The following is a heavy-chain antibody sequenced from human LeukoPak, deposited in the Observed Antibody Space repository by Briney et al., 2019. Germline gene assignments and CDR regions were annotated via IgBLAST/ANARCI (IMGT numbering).Heavy chain of an antibody. CDR2: IRYDGNNK. J-gene: IGHJ4*02. Sequence: GGFLRLSCAASGFTFSSYGMHWVRQAPGKGLEWVTFIRYDGNNKYYADSVKGRFTISRDNSKNTLYLRMNSLRAEDTAVYYCASAGRSGTYYYFDYWGQGTLVTVSS. D-gene: IGHD1-26*01. CDR1: GFTFSSYG. CDR3: ASAGRSGTYYYFDY. V-gene: IGHV3-30*02.